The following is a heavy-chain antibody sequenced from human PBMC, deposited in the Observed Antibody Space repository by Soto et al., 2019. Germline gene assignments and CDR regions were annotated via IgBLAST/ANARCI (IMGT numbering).Heavy chain of an antibody. V-gene: IGHV3-30-3*01. CDR1: GFTFSSYA. J-gene: IGHJ4*02. D-gene: IGHD6-6*01. Sequence: QVQLVESGGGVVQPGRSLRLSCAASGFTFSSYAMHWVRQAPGKGLEWVAVISYAGSNKYYADSVKGRFTISRDNSKNTLYLQMNSLRAEDTAVSYCAITRIEYSSSSGFDYWGQGTLVTVSS. CDR2: ISYAGSNK. CDR3: AITRIEYSSSSGFDY.